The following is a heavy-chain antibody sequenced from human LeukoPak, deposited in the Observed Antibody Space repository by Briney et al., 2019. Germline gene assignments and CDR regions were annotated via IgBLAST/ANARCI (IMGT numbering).Heavy chain of an antibody. CDR1: GYTFTGYY. CDR2: INPNSGGT. V-gene: IGHV1-2*02. CDR3: ASPYYYGSGSYYNPFDY. D-gene: IGHD3-10*01. Sequence: ASVKVSCKASGYTFTGYYMHWVRQAPGQGLEWMGWINPNSGGTNYAQKFQGRVTMTRDTSISTAYMELSRPRSDDTAVYYCASPYYYGSGSYYNPFDYWGRGTLVTVSS. J-gene: IGHJ4*02.